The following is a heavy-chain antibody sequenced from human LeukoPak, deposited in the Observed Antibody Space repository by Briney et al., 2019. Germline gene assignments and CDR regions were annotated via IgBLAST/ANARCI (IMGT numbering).Heavy chain of an antibody. D-gene: IGHD2-21*02. Sequence: GGSLSLSCAASGFTFSSYWMSWVRQAPGKGLEWVANINQDGSEKRCVDSVKGRFTISRDNAKNSLHLQMNSLRAEDTAVYYCGRGTAIIPGIDYWGQGILVTVSS. CDR2: INQDGSEK. V-gene: IGHV3-7*04. J-gene: IGHJ4*02. CDR1: GFTFSSYW. CDR3: GRGTAIIPGIDY.